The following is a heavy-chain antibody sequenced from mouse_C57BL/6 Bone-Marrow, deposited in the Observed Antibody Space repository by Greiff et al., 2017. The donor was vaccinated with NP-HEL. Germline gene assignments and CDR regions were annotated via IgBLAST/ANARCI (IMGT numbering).Heavy chain of an antibody. CDR1: GYSITSGYY. D-gene: IGHD2-10*02. J-gene: IGHJ2*01. V-gene: IGHV3-6*01. CDR3: ARAYGNYLDY. Sequence: EVQLVASGPGLVKPSPSLSLTCSVTGYSITSGYYWNWIRRFPGNKLEWVGSISYDGSNNYSPSLKNRISITRDTSKNQFFLKLNSVTAEDTATYYCARAYGNYLDYWGQGTTLTVSS. CDR2: ISYDGSN.